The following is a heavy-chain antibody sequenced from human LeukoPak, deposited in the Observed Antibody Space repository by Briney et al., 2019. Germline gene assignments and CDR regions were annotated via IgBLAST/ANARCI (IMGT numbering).Heavy chain of an antibody. CDR1: GFTFSSYS. D-gene: IGHD2-8*01. J-gene: IGHJ4*02. CDR2: ISSSSSYI. V-gene: IGHV3-21*01. CDR3: ARGYCTNGVCYHFDY. Sequence: NSGGSLRLSCAASGFTFSSYSMNWVRQAPGKGLEWVPSISSSSSYIYYADSVKGRFTISRDNAKNSLYLQMNSLRAEDTAVYYCARGYCTNGVCYHFDYWGQGTLVTVSS.